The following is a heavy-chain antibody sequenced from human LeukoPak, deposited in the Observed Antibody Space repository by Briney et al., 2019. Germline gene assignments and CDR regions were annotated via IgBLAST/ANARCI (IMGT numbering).Heavy chain of an antibody. D-gene: IGHD4-23*01. CDR3: TTAYGGNSLYDAFDI. J-gene: IGHJ3*02. CDR2: IKSKTDGGTT. CDR1: GFTFSSYA. Sequence: GGSLRLSCAASGFTFSSYAMHWVRQAPGKGLEWVGRIKSKTDGGTTDYAAPVKGRFTISRDDSKNTLYLQMNSLKTEDTAVYYCTTAYGGNSLYDAFDIWGQGTMVTVSS. V-gene: IGHV3-15*01.